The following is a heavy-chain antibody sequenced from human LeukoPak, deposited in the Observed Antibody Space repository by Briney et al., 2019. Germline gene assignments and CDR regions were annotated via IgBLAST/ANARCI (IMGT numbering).Heavy chain of an antibody. Sequence: ASVKVSCKASGGTFSSYAISWVRQAPGQGLEWMGRIIPILGIANYAQKFQGRVTITADKSTSTAYMELSSLRSEDTAVYYCARDLISGYGDYDYWGQGTLVTVSS. V-gene: IGHV1-69*04. CDR2: IIPILGIA. J-gene: IGHJ4*02. D-gene: IGHD4-17*01. CDR1: GGTFSSYA. CDR3: ARDLISGYGDYDY.